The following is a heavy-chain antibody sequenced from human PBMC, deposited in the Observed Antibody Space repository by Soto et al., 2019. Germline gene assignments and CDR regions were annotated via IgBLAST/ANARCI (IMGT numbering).Heavy chain of an antibody. Sequence: SETLSLTCTVSGDSIRSGNHYWSWIRQPPGKGLEWIGEINHSGSTNYNPSLKSRVTISVDTSKNQFSLKLSSVTAADTAVYYCARGEYSSSSNRMDVWGQGTTVTVSS. D-gene: IGHD6-6*01. V-gene: IGHV4-39*07. CDR2: INHSGST. CDR3: ARGEYSSSSNRMDV. CDR1: GDSIRSGNHY. J-gene: IGHJ6*02.